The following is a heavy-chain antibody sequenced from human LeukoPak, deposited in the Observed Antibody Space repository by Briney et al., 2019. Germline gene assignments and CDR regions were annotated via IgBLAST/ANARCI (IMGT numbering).Heavy chain of an antibody. J-gene: IGHJ4*02. CDR1: GGTFSSYA. D-gene: IGHD2-2*01. Sequence: ASVKVSCKASGGTFSSYAISWVRQAPGQGLEWMGGIIPIFGTANYAQKFQGRVTITADESTSTACMELSSLRSEDTAVYYCARGGGVRHQLPDDYWGQGTLVTVSS. CDR2: IIPIFGTA. V-gene: IGHV1-69*13. CDR3: ARGGGVRHQLPDDY.